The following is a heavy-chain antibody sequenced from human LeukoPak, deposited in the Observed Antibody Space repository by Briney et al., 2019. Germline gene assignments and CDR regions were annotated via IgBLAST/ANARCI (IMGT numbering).Heavy chain of an antibody. CDR1: GYTFTNHA. V-gene: IGHV1-3*04. CDR3: ARPGGSSPGKWVGS. Sequence: ASVKVSCKASGYTFTNHAMHWVRQAPGQGLEWMGWINTADGNTKYSQKFQGRVTITRDTSASRVYLELTSLRSEDTAVYYCARPGGSSPGKWVGSWGQGTLVTVSS. D-gene: IGHD6-13*01. J-gene: IGHJ5*01. CDR2: INTADGNT.